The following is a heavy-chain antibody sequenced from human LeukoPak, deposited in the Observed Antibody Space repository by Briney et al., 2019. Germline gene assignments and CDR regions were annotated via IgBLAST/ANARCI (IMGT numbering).Heavy chain of an antibody. V-gene: IGHV1-18*01. J-gene: IGHJ4*02. D-gene: IGHD6-19*01. CDR1: GYTFNTYG. CDR3: ARDPPHSSGPNSPCFEY. Sequence: ASVKVSCKASGYTFNTYGIRWVRQAPGQGLEWMGWISTYNDNTEYAQKFQGRLTMTTDTSTSTAYMELRSLRSDDTAVYYCARDPPHSSGPNSPCFEYWGQGTLVTVSS. CDR2: ISTYNDNT.